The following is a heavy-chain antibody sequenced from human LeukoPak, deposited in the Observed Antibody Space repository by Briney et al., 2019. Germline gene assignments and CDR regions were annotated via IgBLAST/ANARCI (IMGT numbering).Heavy chain of an antibody. V-gene: IGHV4-39*07. D-gene: IGHD1-1*01. Sequence: SETLSLTCTVSGGSISSSSYYWGWIRQPPGKGLEWIGSIYYSGSTYYNPSLKSRVTISVDRSKNQFSLKLSSVTAADTAVYYCARAGNWDDYYYYYMDVWGKGTTVTVSS. J-gene: IGHJ6*03. CDR2: IYYSGST. CDR3: ARAGNWDDYYYYYMDV. CDR1: GGSISSSSYY.